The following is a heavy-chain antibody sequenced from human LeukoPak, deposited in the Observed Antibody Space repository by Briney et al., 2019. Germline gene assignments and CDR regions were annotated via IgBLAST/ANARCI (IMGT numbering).Heavy chain of an antibody. CDR2: ISSDGSST. D-gene: IGHD6-19*01. CDR3: ARGGIEVAGYVEF. CDR1: GFTFGSYW. J-gene: IGHJ4*02. V-gene: IGHV3-74*01. Sequence: GGSLRLSCAASGFTFGSYWMHWVRQAPGKGLVWVSRISSDGSSTTYADSVKGRFTISRDNAKNTLYLQMNSLRAEDTAVYYCARGGIEVAGYVEFWGQGTLATVSS.